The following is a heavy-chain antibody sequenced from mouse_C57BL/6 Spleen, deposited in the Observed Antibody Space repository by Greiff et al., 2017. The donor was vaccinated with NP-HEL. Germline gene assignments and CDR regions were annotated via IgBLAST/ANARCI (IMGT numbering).Heavy chain of an antibody. CDR2: IYPGDGDT. D-gene: IGHD1-1*01. Sequence: QVQLQQSGAELVKPGASVKISCKASGYAFSSYWMNWVKQRPGKGLEWIGQIYPGDGDTNYNGKFKGKATLTADKSSSTAYMQLSSLTSEDSAVYFCARTVTTGDFDYWGQGTTLTVSS. J-gene: IGHJ2*01. CDR1: GYAFSSYW. CDR3: ARTVTTGDFDY. V-gene: IGHV1-80*01.